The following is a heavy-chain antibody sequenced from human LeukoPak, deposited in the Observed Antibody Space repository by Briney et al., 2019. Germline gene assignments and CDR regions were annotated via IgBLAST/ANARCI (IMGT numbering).Heavy chain of an antibody. CDR1: GFTFSSYS. J-gene: IGHJ4*02. CDR2: ISSSSYI. Sequence: GGSLRLSCAASGFTFSSYSMNWVRQAPGKGLEWVSSISSSSYIYYADSVKGRFTISRDNAKNSLYLQMNSLRAEDTAVYYCASVVDTAMDGVFDYWGQGTLVTVSS. D-gene: IGHD5-18*01. CDR3: ASVVDTAMDGVFDY. V-gene: IGHV3-21*01.